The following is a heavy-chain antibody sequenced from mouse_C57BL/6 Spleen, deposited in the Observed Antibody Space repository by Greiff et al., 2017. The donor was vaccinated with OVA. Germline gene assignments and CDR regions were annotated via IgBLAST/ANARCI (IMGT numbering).Heavy chain of an antibody. D-gene: IGHD3-2*02. V-gene: IGHV10-1*01. CDR1: GFSFNTYA. J-gene: IGHJ4*01. CDR3: VRTAQYYYAMDY. Sequence: EVQVVESGGGLVQPKGSLKLSCAASGFSFNTYAMNWVRQAPGKGLEWVARIRSKSNNYATYYADSVKDRFTISRDDSESMLYLQMNNLKTEDTAMYYCVRTAQYYYAMDYWGQGTSVTVSS. CDR2: IRSKSNNYAT.